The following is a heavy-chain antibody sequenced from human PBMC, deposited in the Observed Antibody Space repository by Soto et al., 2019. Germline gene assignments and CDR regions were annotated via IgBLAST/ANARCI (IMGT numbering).Heavy chain of an antibody. CDR2: TYYRSKWSN. CDR3: ARDSPGYGDYVLFDY. Sequence: SQTLSLTCALSGDSVSSNSVAWNWIRQSPSRGLEWLGRTYYRSKWSNDYAVSVESRITINPDTSKNQFSLQLDSVTPEDTAVYYCARDSPGYGDYVLFDYWGQGTRVTVSS. J-gene: IGHJ4*02. V-gene: IGHV6-1*01. CDR1: GDSVSSNSVA. D-gene: IGHD4-17*01.